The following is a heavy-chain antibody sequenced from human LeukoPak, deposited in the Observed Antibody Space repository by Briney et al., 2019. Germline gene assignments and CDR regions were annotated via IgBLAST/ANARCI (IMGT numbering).Heavy chain of an antibody. D-gene: IGHD3-16*01. Sequence: SETLSLTCTVSGGSIRSDCWSWIRQPPGKGPEWIGYIYYRGSTNYNPSLKSRVAISVDTSKNQFSLKLNSVTAADTAVYCCARVVGGTINYWGQGTLVTVSS. CDR2: IYYRGST. V-gene: IGHV4-59*01. CDR1: GGSIRSDC. CDR3: ARVVGGTINY. J-gene: IGHJ4*02.